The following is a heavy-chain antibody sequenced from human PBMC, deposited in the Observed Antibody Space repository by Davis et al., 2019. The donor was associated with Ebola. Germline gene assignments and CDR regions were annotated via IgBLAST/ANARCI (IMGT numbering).Heavy chain of an antibody. CDR1: GFSFSTYA. Sequence: GESLKISCAASGFSFSTYALHWVRQAPGKGLEWVTVISYDGNNEYADFAKGRFTISRDNSRNAVYLQMNSLRAEDTAVYYCATDPHDGLFHFDFWGQGTLVTVSS. CDR3: ATDPHDGLFHFDF. D-gene: IGHD3-10*01. V-gene: IGHV3-30*04. CDR2: ISYDGNN. J-gene: IGHJ4*02.